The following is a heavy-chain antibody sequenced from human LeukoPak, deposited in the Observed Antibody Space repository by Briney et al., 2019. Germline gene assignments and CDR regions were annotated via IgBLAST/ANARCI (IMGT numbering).Heavy chain of an antibody. J-gene: IGHJ3*02. CDR2: IYSGGTT. CDR1: GFTFDDYG. CDR3: ASELAYCGGDCYSAFDI. V-gene: IGHV3-66*02. Sequence: GGSLRLSCAASGFTFDDYGMSWVRQAPGKGLEWVSLIYSGGTTYYADSVKGRFTISRDNSKNTLYLQMNSLRAEDTAVYYCASELAYCGGDCYSAFDIWGQGTMVTVSS. D-gene: IGHD2-21*02.